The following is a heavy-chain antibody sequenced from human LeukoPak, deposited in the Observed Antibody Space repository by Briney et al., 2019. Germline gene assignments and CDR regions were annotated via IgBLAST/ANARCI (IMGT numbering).Heavy chain of an antibody. CDR3: ARDQVRGVIRIFDY. D-gene: IGHD3-10*01. CDR2: IIPILGIA. V-gene: IGHV1-69*04. Sequence: ASVEVSCKASGGTFSSYAISWVRQAPGQGLEWMGRIIPILGIANYAQKFQGRVTITADKSTSTAYMELSSLRSEDTAVYYCARDQVRGVIRIFDYWGQGTLVTVSS. CDR1: GGTFSSYA. J-gene: IGHJ4*02.